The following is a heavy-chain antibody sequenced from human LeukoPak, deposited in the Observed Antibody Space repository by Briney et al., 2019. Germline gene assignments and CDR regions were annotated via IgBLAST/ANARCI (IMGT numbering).Heavy chain of an antibody. CDR1: GFTFSIYS. Sequence: GGSLRLSCAASGFTFSIYSMHWVRQAPGKGREWGPYISRSSSTKYYADSVKGRFTIYRHNAKNSLYLQMNSLRAEDTAVYYWASGDYSYNWFDPWGQGTLVTVSS. CDR2: ISRSSSTK. J-gene: IGHJ5*02. V-gene: IGHV3-48*04. D-gene: IGHD4-17*01. CDR3: ASGDYSYNWFDP.